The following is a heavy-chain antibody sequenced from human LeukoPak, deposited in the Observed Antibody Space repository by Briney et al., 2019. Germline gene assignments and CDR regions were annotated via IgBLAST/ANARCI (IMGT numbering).Heavy chain of an antibody. Sequence: SETLSLTCTVPGGSIGNYYWSWIRQPPGKGLEWIGYISNTGRTDSSPSLKSRVTLSVDTSKNQVSLKLDSATAADTAVYYCARRRDFLDYWGQGTLVTVSS. V-gene: IGHV4-59*08. CDR1: GGSIGNYY. J-gene: IGHJ4*02. D-gene: IGHD3-3*01. CDR3: ARRRDFLDY. CDR2: ISNTGRT.